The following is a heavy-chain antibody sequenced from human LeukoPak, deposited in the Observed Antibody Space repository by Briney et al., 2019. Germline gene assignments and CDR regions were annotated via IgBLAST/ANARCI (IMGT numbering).Heavy chain of an antibody. CDR3: ARDSFPLPPDIVVVPAANY. CDR2: ISAYNGST. V-gene: IGHV1-18*01. J-gene: IGHJ4*02. CDR1: GYTFTSYG. Sequence: ASVKVSCKASGYTFTSYGISWVRQAPGQGLEWMGWISAYNGSTNYAQKLQGRVTMTTDTSTSTAYMELRSLRSDDTAVYYCARDSFPLPPDIVVVPAANYWGQGTLVTVSS. D-gene: IGHD2-2*01.